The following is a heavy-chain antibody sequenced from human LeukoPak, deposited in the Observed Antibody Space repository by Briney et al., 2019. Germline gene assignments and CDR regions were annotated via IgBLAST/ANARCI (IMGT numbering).Heavy chain of an antibody. J-gene: IGHJ4*02. CDR3: ARWGIRSHRRGYYFDY. D-gene: IGHD3-16*01. CDR1: GGTFSSYA. CDR2: IIPIFGTA. Sequence: ASVKVSCKASGGTFSSYAISWVRQAPGQGLEWMGGIIPIFGTANYAQEFQGRVTITTDESTSTAYMELSSLRSEDTAVYYCARWGIRSHRRGYYFDYWGQGTLVTVSS. V-gene: IGHV1-69*05.